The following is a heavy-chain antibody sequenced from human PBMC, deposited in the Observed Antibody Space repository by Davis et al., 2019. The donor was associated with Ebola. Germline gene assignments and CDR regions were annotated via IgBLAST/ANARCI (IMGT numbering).Heavy chain of an antibody. CDR1: GGSISSYY. J-gene: IGHJ6*02. CDR2: IYYSGST. CDR3: ARLGYYYGMDA. Sequence: MPGGSLRLSCTVSGGSISSYYWSWIRQPPGKGLEWIGYIYYSGSTNYNPSLKSRVTISVDTSKNQFSLKLSSVTAADTAVYYCARLGYYYGMDAWGQGTTVTVSS. V-gene: IGHV4-59*08.